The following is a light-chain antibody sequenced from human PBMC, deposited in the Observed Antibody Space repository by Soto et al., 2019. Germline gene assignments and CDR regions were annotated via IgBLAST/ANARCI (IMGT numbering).Light chain of an antibody. V-gene: IGKV3-15*01. CDR3: QHYNNWPRT. Sequence: EIVMTQSPATLSVSPGERAILSCRASQSVSSNLAWYQQKPGQVPRLLIFGASIRASGIPARVSGSGSGKEFALTIRSLQSEDFAVYSCQHYNNWPRTLGQGTKVDLK. J-gene: IGKJ1*01. CDR1: QSVSSN. CDR2: GAS.